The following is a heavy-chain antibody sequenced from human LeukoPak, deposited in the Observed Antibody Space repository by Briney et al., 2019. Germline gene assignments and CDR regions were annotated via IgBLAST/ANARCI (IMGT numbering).Heavy chain of an antibody. V-gene: IGHV3-66*02. J-gene: IGHJ4*02. D-gene: IGHD3-3*01. CDR3: VRDFWSPTDY. CDR2: IYSGDST. CDR1: GFGSTY. Sequence: GGSLRVSCVASGFGSTYMSWVRQAPGKGLEWVSVIYSGDSTYYADSVKVRFTISRDISKNTVYLQMNSLRPEDTAVSHSVRDFWSPTDYWGQGTLVT.